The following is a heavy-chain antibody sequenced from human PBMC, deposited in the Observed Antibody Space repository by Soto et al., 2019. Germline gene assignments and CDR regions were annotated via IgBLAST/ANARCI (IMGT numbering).Heavy chain of an antibody. CDR1: GFSITNAW. V-gene: IGHV3-15*07. Sequence: GGSLRLSCVASGFSITNAWMNWVRQAPGKGLEWVGRIKRKIDGETTDYAAPVKGRFTISRDDSKNMLYLQMNSLKADDTALYYCTTGSVEGVWGQGTTVTVSS. J-gene: IGHJ6*02. D-gene: IGHD2-15*01. CDR3: TTGSVEGV. CDR2: IKRKIDGETT.